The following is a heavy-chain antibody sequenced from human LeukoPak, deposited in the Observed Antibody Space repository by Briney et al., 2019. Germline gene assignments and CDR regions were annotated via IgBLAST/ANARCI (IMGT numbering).Heavy chain of an antibody. CDR2: ISYDGSNK. J-gene: IGHJ4*02. CDR1: GFTFSSYA. Sequence: PGRSLRLSCAASGFTFSSYAMHWVRQAPGKGLEWVAVISYDGSNKYYADSVKGRFTISRDNSKNTLYLQMNGLRAEDTAVYYCARRAQGYYDSSGYPDYWGQGTPVTVSS. CDR3: ARRAQGYYDSSGYPDY. D-gene: IGHD3-22*01. V-gene: IGHV3-30*04.